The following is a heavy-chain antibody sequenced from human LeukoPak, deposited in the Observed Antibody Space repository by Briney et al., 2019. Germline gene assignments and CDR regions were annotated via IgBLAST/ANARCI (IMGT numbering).Heavy chain of an antibody. CDR3: ARGVRVAVAHPHVDY. Sequence: SETLSLTCTVSGGSISSSSYYWGWIRQPPGKGLEWIGSIYYSGSTYYNPSLESRVTISVDTSKNQFSLKLSSVTAADTAVYYCARGVRVAVAHPHVDYWGQGSRVTVSS. CDR2: IYYSGST. D-gene: IGHD6-19*01. CDR1: GGSISSSSYY. V-gene: IGHV4-39*01. J-gene: IGHJ4*02.